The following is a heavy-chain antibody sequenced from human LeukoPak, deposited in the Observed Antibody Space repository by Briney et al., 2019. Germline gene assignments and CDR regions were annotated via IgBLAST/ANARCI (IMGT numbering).Heavy chain of an antibody. J-gene: IGHJ4*02. Sequence: GGSLRLSCAASGFIFTSYTMNWVRQAPGKGLEWVSYISSSGSTIYYADSVKGRFTISRDNAKNSLYLQMNSLRAEDTAVYYCARDRGPCVFDYWGQGTLVTVSS. V-gene: IGHV3-48*04. CDR3: ARDRGPCVFDY. CDR1: GFIFTSYT. CDR2: ISSSGSTI.